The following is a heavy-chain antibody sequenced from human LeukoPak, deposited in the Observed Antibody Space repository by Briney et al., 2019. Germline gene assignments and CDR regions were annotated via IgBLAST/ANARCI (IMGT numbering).Heavy chain of an antibody. J-gene: IGHJ4*02. CDR2: ISGDGAVT. Sequence: TGGSLRLSCAASGFTFRNYGMSWVRQAPGKGLEWVASISGDGAVTFYGDSVKGRFTISRDNSKNTLYLQMNSLRADDTAIFYCAKIRDSAGIDYWGQGTQVTVSS. CDR1: GFTFRNYG. V-gene: IGHV3-23*01. D-gene: IGHD3-10*01. CDR3: AKIRDSAGIDY.